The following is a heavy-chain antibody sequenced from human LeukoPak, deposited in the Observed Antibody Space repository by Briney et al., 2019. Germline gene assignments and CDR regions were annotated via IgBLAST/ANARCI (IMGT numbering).Heavy chain of an antibody. V-gene: IGHV3-21*04. CDR2: ISGSSSYI. J-gene: IGHJ4*02. CDR1: GFTFSSYS. D-gene: IGHD4-17*01. Sequence: GGSLRLSCAASGFTFSSYSMNWVRQAPGKGLEWVSSISGSSSYIYYADSVKGRFTISRDNVKNSLYLQMNSLRAEDTAVYYCARRRTTVTTSLDYWGQGTLVTVSS. CDR3: ARRRTTVTTSLDY.